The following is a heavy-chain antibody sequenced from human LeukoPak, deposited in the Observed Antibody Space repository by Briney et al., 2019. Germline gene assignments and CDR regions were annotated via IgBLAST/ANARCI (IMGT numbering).Heavy chain of an antibody. J-gene: IGHJ3*02. CDR3: ARAFRCCSGGSCYDAFDI. CDR1: GYTFTGYY. CDR2: INPNSGGT. V-gene: IGHV1-2*06. Sequence: ASVKVSCKASGYTFTGYYMHWVRQAPGQGLEWMGRINPNSGGTNYAQKFQGRVTMTRDTSISTAYMELSRLRSDDTAVYYCARAFRCCSGGSCYDAFDIWGQGTRVTVSS. D-gene: IGHD2-15*01.